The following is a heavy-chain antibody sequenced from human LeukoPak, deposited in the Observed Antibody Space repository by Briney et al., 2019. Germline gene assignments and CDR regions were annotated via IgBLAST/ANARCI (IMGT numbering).Heavy chain of an antibody. CDR2: ISLSSSSI. Sequence: GGSLRLSCAASGFTFSSYAMSWVRQAPGKGLEWVSYISLSSSSIYYADSLKGRFTISRDNSKNTLYLQMNSLRAEDTAVYYCARAAAVSGAFRDNWFDPWGQGTLVTVSS. CDR1: GFTFSSYA. CDR3: ARAAAVSGAFRDNWFDP. D-gene: IGHD6-13*01. V-gene: IGHV3-48*01. J-gene: IGHJ5*02.